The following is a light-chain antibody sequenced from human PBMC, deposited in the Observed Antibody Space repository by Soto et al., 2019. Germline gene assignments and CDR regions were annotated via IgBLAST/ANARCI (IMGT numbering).Light chain of an antibody. Sequence: QSVLTQPPSVSGAPGQRVTISCTGSSSNIGAGYDVHWYQQLPGTAPKLLIYGNSNRPSGVPDRFSGSKSGTSASLAITGLQAGDGADYYGQSYDSSLRGWVFGGGTKLTVL. CDR3: QSYDSSLRGWV. V-gene: IGLV1-40*01. CDR2: GNS. CDR1: SSNIGAGYD. J-gene: IGLJ3*02.